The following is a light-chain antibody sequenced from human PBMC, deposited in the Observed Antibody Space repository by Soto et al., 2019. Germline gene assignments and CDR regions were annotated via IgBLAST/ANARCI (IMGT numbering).Light chain of an antibody. Sequence: DIQMTQSPSSLSASVGDRVTITCRASQSISSYLNWYQQKPGKAPKLLIYKATNLQRGVSSRFSGSGSGTDFSLTISSLQPADSATYYCQQYHDFQYTFGQGTKLEI. CDR1: QSISSY. V-gene: IGKV1-39*01. CDR2: KAT. CDR3: QQYHDFQYT. J-gene: IGKJ2*01.